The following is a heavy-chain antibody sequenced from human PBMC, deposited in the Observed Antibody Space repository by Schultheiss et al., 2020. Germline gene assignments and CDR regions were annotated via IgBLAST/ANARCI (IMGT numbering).Heavy chain of an antibody. CDR1: GYTFTSYG. Sequence: SVKVSCKASGYTFTSYGISWVRQAPGQGLEWMGGIIPIFGTANYAQKFQGRVTITADESTSTAYMELSSLRSEDTAVYYCARGGVFMYYGMDVWGQGTTVTVSS. CDR2: IIPIFGTA. CDR3: ARGGVFMYYGMDV. J-gene: IGHJ6*02. D-gene: IGHD3-16*01. V-gene: IGHV1-69*13.